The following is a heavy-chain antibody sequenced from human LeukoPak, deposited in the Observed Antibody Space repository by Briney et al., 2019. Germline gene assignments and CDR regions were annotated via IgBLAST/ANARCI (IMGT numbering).Heavy chain of an antibody. V-gene: IGHV1-69*13. Sequence: SVKVSCKASEGTFSSYAISWVRQAPGQGLEWMGGIIPIFGTANYAQKFQGRVTITADESTSTAYMELSSLRSEDTAVYYCARDDPERWDTAMASNGRHFDYWGQGTLVTVSS. J-gene: IGHJ4*02. CDR1: EGTFSSYA. D-gene: IGHD5-18*01. CDR2: IIPIFGTA. CDR3: ARDDPERWDTAMASNGRHFDY.